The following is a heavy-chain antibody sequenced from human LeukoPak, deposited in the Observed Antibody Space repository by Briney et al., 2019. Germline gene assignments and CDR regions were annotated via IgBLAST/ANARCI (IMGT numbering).Heavy chain of an antibody. CDR1: GYTFTSYG. CDR3: ARNYGDYLGPRGNWFDP. D-gene: IGHD4-17*01. Sequence: ASVKVSCKASGYTFTSYGISWVRQAPGQGLEWMGWISAYNGNTNYAQKLQGRVTMTTDTSTSTAYMELRSLRSDDTAVYYCARNYGDYLGPRGNWFDPWGQGTLVTVSS. V-gene: IGHV1-18*01. CDR2: ISAYNGNT. J-gene: IGHJ5*02.